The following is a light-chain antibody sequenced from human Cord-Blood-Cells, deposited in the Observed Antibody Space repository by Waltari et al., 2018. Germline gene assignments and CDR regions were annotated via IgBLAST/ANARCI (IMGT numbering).Light chain of an antibody. J-gene: IGLJ3*02. V-gene: IGLV5-45*02. CDR3: MIWHSSAWV. CDR1: CGINVGTYR. CDR2: YNSDSDK. Sequence: QAVLTQPSSLSASPGASSGLTVTFRCGINVGTYRIYWYEQNPGSPPQNLRRYNSDSDKQKVSGVPSRFSGSKDASVNAAILLISGLQSEDEADYYCMIWHSSAWVFGGGTKLTVL.